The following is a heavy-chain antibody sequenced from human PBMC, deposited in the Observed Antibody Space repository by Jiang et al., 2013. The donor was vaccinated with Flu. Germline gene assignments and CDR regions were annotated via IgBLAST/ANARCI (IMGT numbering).Heavy chain of an antibody. V-gene: IGHV5-51*01. D-gene: IGHD6-19*01. CDR3: ARRGGGSSGWYYAFDI. CDR2: IYPGDSDT. Sequence: GAEVKKPGESLRISCKGSGYSFTSYWIAWVRQMPGKGLEWMGIIYPGDSDTRYSPSFQGQVTISADKSMSTAYLQWSSLRASDTAMYYCARRGGGSSGWYYAFDIWGQGTMVTVSS. CDR1: GYSFTSYW. J-gene: IGHJ3*02.